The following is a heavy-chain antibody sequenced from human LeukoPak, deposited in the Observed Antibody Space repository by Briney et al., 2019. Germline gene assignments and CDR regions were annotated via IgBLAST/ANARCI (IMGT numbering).Heavy chain of an antibody. V-gene: IGHV3-53*01. CDR2: TYSGGST. CDR1: GLTVSSNY. D-gene: IGHD3-10*01. CDR3: ANSGRGGMTGAFDI. J-gene: IGHJ3*02. Sequence: PGGSLRLSCAVSGLTVSSNYMSWVRQAPGKGLEWVAVTYSGGSTYYTDSVKGRFTISRSTSKNSLCLHINSLSAAATAVYYSANSGRGGMTGAFDIWGQGTMVTVSS.